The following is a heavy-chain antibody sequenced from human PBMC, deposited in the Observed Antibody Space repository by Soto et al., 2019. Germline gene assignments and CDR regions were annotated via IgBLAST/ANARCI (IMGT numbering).Heavy chain of an antibody. CDR3: ARDQQLDPYYFDY. J-gene: IGHJ4*02. CDR1: GFTVSSNY. D-gene: IGHD6-13*01. CDR2: IYSGGST. Sequence: GGSLRLSCAASGFTVSSNYMSWVRQAPGKGLEWVSVIYSGGSTYYADSVKGRFTISRDNSKNTLYLQMNSLRAEDTAVYYCARDQQLDPYYFDYWGQGTLVTVSS. V-gene: IGHV3-66*01.